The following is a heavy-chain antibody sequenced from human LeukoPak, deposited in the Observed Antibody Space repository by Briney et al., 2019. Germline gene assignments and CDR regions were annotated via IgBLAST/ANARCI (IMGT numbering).Heavy chain of an antibody. CDR3: ARYGSRSYIDY. D-gene: IGHD3-10*01. J-gene: IGHJ4*02. CDR2: IYHSGST. CDR1: GGSISSNNW. V-gene: IGHV4-4*02. Sequence: SGTLSLACAVSGGSISSNNWWSWVRQPPGKGLEWIGEIYHSGSTNYNPSLKSQVTISVDKSKNQFSLELTSVTAADTAVYYCARYGSRSYIDYWGQGTLVTVSS.